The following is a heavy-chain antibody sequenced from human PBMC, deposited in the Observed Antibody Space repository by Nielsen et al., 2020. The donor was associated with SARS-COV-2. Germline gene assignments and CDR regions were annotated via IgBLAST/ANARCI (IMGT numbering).Heavy chain of an antibody. CDR3: ARGPSSSGGQPGRN. V-gene: IGHV1-18*04. Sequence: ASVKVSCKASGYTFTGYYMHWVRQAPGQGLEWMGWISAYNGNTNYAQKLQGRVTMTTDTSTSTAYMELRSLRSDDTAVYYCARGPSSSGGQPGRNWGQGTLVTVSS. D-gene: IGHD6-13*01. CDR1: GYTFTGYY. CDR2: ISAYNGNT. J-gene: IGHJ4*02.